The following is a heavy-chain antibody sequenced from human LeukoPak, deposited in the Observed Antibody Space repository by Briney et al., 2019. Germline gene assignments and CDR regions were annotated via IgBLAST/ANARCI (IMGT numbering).Heavy chain of an antibody. V-gene: IGHV3-53*04. D-gene: IGHD2-15*01. Sequence: TGGSLRLSCAASGFTVSTNYMSWVRQAPGKGLEWVSVIYSGDSTYYADSVKGRFTISRHSSKNTLYLQMNSLRAEDTAVYYCARDLRGGNFDYWGQGTLDTVSS. CDR1: GFTVSTNY. CDR3: ARDLRGGNFDY. CDR2: IYSGDST. J-gene: IGHJ4*02.